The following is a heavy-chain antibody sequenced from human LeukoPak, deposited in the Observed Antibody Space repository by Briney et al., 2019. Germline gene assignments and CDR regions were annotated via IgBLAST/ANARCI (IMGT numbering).Heavy chain of an antibody. J-gene: IGHJ6*03. D-gene: IGHD3-10*01. CDR3: ARAGSGSYYPYYYYYYYMDV. Sequence: SETLSLTCTVSGGSISSSSYYWGWIRQPPGKGLEWIGSIYYSGSTYYNPSLKSRVTISVDTSKNQFSLKLSSVTAADTAVYYCARAGSGSYYPYYYYYYYMDVWGKGTTVTISS. CDR2: IYYSGST. V-gene: IGHV4-39*07. CDR1: GGSISSSSYY.